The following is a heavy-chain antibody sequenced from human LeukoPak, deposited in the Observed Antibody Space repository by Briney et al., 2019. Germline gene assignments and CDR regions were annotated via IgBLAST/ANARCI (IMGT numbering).Heavy chain of an antibody. D-gene: IGHD2-2*01. Sequence: PGGSLSLSCAASGFTSSSYAMSWVRQAPGKGLEWVSSINDSGDSTYYADSVKGRFTISRDNSKNTLYLLMNNLRAEDTAIFYCATAYCSSTSCPTWGQGTLVTVSS. V-gene: IGHV3-23*01. CDR1: GFTSSSYA. J-gene: IGHJ5*02. CDR3: ATAYCSSTSCPT. CDR2: INDSGDST.